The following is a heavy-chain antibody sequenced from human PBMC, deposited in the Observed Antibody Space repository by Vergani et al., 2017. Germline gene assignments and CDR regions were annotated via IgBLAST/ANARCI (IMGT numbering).Heavy chain of an antibody. Sequence: EVQLLESGGGLVQPGGSLRLSCAASGFTFSDYAMSWVRQAPGKGLEWVSIISGSGGTTYSTDSVKGRFTISRDNSKNTLYLQMNSLRAEDTAVYYCAKDSSSTYSSGWWGDFDCWGQGTLVTVSS. CDR1: GFTFSDYA. CDR2: ISGSGGTT. V-gene: IGHV3-23*01. D-gene: IGHD6-19*01. CDR3: AKDSSSTYSSGWWGDFDC. J-gene: IGHJ4*02.